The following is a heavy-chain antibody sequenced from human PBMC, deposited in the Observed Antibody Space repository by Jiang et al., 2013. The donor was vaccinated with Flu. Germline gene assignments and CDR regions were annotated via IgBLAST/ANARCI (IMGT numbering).Heavy chain of an antibody. CDR3: ATTTGH. V-gene: IGHV4-38-2*02. J-gene: IGHJ4*02. Sequence: LLKPSETLSLTCSVSGYSISSGYYWGWVRQPPGKGLEWIGSISHTGTTYYNPSLKTRLTISSDTSKNQFSLMLTSVTAADTAMYYCATTTGHWGQGTLVTVSS. CDR1: GYSISSGYY. CDR2: ISHTGTT. D-gene: IGHD5-12*01.